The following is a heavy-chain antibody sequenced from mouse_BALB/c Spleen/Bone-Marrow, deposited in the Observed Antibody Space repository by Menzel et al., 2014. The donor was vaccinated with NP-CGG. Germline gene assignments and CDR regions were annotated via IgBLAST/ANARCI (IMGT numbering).Heavy chain of an antibody. V-gene: IGHV5-9-3*01. D-gene: IGHD2-4*01. J-gene: IGHJ2*01. CDR3: ARHGITRLLDY. CDR1: GFTFSSYA. CDR2: ISSGGSYT. Sequence: VQLKESGGGLVKPGGSLKLSCAASGFTFSSYAMSWVRQTPEKRLEWVATISSGGSYTYYPDSVKGGFTISRDNAKNTLYLQMSSLRSEDAAMYYCARHGITRLLDYWGQGTTLTVSS.